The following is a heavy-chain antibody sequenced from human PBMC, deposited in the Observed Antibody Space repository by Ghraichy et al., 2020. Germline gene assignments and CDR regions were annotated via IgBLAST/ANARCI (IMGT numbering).Heavy chain of an antibody. Sequence: GGSLRLSCAASGFTFSTYSMNWVRQAPGRGLEWVSSISASSTYIYYADSLKGRFTISRDNAKNSVSLQMNSLRAEDTGVYHCARGRAVAGSYYFDYWGQGTLVTVSS. J-gene: IGHJ4*02. CDR3: ARGRAVAGSYYFDY. CDR1: GFTFSTYS. V-gene: IGHV3-21*01. D-gene: IGHD6-19*01. CDR2: ISASSTYI.